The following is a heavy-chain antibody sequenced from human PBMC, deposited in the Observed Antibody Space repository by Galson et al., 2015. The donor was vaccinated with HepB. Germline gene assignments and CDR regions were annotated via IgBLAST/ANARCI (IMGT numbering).Heavy chain of an antibody. CDR3: AGRPRGYSSGWEYAFDI. D-gene: IGHD6-19*01. J-gene: IGHJ3*02. CDR2: IYPTDSDT. CDR1: GYRFSTYW. Sequence: QSGAEMKKPGESLKISCKASGYRFSTYWIGWVRQMPGRGLEWMGIIYPTDSDTRYSPSFQGQVTISADKSISTAYLQWSSLKASDTAMYYCAGRPRGYSSGWEYAFDIWGQGTLVTVSS. V-gene: IGHV5-51*01.